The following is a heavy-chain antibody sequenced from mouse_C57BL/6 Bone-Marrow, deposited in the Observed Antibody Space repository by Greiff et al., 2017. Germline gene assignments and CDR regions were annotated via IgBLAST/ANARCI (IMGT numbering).Heavy chain of an antibody. D-gene: IGHD2-3*01. CDR1: GYAFSSSW. J-gene: IGHJ3*01. V-gene: IGHV1-82*01. CDR3: ARWLLRAY. CDR2: IYPGDGDT. Sequence: VQLQQSGPELVKPGASVKISCKASGYAFSSSWMNWVKQRPGKGLEWIGRIYPGDGDTNYNGKFKGKATLTADKSSSTAYKQLSSLTSEDSAVYFCARWLLRAYWGQGTLVTVSA.